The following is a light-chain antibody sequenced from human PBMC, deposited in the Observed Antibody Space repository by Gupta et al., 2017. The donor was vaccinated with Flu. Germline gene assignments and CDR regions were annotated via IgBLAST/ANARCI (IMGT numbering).Light chain of an antibody. CDR3: QVWDASSNHVV. J-gene: IGLJ2*01. CDR2: ADS. Sequence: YVLTQPPSVSVAPGQTARITCGGNNIGIKSVHWFQQRPGQAPVLVVYADSGRPSGIPERFSGSNPGNTATLTISRVEAGDEADYYCQVWDASSNHVVFGGGTKLTVL. CDR1: NIGIKS. V-gene: IGLV3-21*02.